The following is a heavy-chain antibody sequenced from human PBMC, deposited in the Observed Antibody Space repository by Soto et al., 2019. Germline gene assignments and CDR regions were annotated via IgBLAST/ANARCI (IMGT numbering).Heavy chain of an antibody. D-gene: IGHD3-9*01. J-gene: IGHJ3*02. Sequence: ETLSLTCTVSGGSISRYYWSWIRQPPGKGLEWIGYIYYSGSTNYNPSLKSRVTISVDTSKNQFSLKLSSVTAADTAVYYCARAGNYDILTDDAFDIWGQGTMVTVSS. V-gene: IGHV4-59*01. CDR1: GGSISRYY. CDR3: ARAGNYDILTDDAFDI. CDR2: IYYSGST.